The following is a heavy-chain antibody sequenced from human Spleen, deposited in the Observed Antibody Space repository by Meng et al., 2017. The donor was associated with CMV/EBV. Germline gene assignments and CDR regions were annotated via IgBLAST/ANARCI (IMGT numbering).Heavy chain of an antibody. CDR1: GYTFTGYY. CDR2: INPNSGAT. D-gene: IGHD2-2*01. V-gene: IGHV1-2*02. Sequence: ASVKVSCKASGYTFTGYYIHWVRQAPGQGLEWMGWINPNSGATNYAQKFQGRVTMTRDTSISTAYMDLSRLRSDDTAVYYCATCIAGYCSGTSWGGYHYYVMDVWGQGTTVTVSS. J-gene: IGHJ6*02. CDR3: ATCIAGYCSGTSWGGYHYYVMDV.